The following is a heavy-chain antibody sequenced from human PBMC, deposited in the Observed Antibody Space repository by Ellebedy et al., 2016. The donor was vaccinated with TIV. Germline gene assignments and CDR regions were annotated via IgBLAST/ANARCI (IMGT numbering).Heavy chain of an antibody. CDR2: IKKDGSEK. CDR1: GFTFSSYW. D-gene: IGHD2-2*01. CDR3: ARGSSQKFALLDY. V-gene: IGHV3-7*03. J-gene: IGHJ4*02. Sequence: GGSLRLFCAASGFTFSSYWMNWVRQAPGKGLEWVANIKKDGSEKYYVDSVKGRFTISRDNAKNSLYLQMNSLRAEDTAVYYCARGSSQKFALLDYWGQGTLVTVSS.